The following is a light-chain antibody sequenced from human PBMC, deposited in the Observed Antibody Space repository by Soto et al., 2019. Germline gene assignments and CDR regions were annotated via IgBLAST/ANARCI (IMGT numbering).Light chain of an antibody. CDR3: QQSYSTPPT. CDR1: QSISSY. Sequence: DIQMTQSPSSLSASVGDRVTITCRASQSISSYLNWYQQKPGKAPKLLIYAASSLQSGVPSRFSCSGSGTDFTLTIRSLQPEDFATYYCQQSYSTPPTFGQGNKVEIK. CDR2: AAS. J-gene: IGKJ1*01. V-gene: IGKV1-39*01.